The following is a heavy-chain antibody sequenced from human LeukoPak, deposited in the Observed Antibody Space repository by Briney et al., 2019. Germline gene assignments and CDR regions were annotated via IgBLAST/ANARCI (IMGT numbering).Heavy chain of an antibody. CDR2: ISAYNGNT. Sequence: GESLKISCKGSGYSFTSYWIGWVRQAPGQGLEWMGWISAYNGNTNYAQKLQGRVTMTTDTSTSTAYMELRSLRSDDTAVYYCARDGVGYSGYDKFDYWGQGTLVTVSS. CDR1: GYSFTSYW. V-gene: IGHV1-18*04. CDR3: ARDGVGYSGYDKFDY. J-gene: IGHJ4*02. D-gene: IGHD5-12*01.